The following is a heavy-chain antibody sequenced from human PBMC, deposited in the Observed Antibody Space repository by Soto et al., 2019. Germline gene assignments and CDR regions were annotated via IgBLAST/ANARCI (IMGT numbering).Heavy chain of an antibody. J-gene: IGHJ4*02. CDR3: ARDPGYSYGYN. D-gene: IGHD5-18*01. CDR1: GYTFTSYA. V-gene: IGHV1-24*01. Sequence: ASVKVSCKASGYTFTSYAMHWVRQAPGKGLEWMGGFDPEDGETIYAQKFQGRVTMTEDTSTDTAYMELSSLRSEDTAVYYCARDPGYSYGYNWGQGTLVTVSS. CDR2: FDPEDGET.